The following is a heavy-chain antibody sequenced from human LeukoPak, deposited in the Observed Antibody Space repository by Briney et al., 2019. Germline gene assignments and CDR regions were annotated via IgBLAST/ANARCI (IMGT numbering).Heavy chain of an antibody. CDR3: AGGYYGSGSYSIPFDY. J-gene: IGHJ4*02. D-gene: IGHD3-10*01. CDR2: MNPNSGNT. CDR1: GYTFTSYD. Sequence: GASVKVSCKASGYTFTSYDINWVRQATGQGLEWMGWMNPNSGNTGYAQKFQGRVTMTRNTSISTAYMELSSLRSEDTAVYYCAGGYYGSGSYSIPFDYWGQGTLVTVSS. V-gene: IGHV1-8*01.